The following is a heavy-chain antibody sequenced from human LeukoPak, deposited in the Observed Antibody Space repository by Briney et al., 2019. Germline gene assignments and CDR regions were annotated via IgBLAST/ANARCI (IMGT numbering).Heavy chain of an antibody. CDR3: ARDPNYDFWSGYHFDY. D-gene: IGHD3-3*01. CDR1: GDSINNFY. V-gene: IGHV4-38-2*02. J-gene: IGHJ4*02. Sequence: SETLSLTCTVSGDSINNFYWGWIRQPPGKGLEWIGSIYHSGSTYYNPSLKSRVTMSVDTSKNQFSLKLSSVTAADTAVYYCARDPNYDFWSGYHFDYWGQGTLVTVSS. CDR2: IYHSGST.